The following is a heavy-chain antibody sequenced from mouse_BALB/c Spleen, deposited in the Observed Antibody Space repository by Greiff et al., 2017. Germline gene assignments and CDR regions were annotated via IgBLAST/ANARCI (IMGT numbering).Heavy chain of an antibody. CDR2: INSNGGST. D-gene: IGHD4-1*01. V-gene: IGHV5-6-3*01. CDR1: GFTFSSYG. J-gene: IGHJ3*01. CDR3: ARAPLGTWFAY. Sequence: EVMLVESGGGLVQPGGSLKLSCAASGFTFSSYGMSWVRQTPDKRLELVATINSNGGSTYYPDSVKGRFTISRDNAKNTLYLQMSSLKSEDTAMYYCARAPLGTWFAYWGQGTLVTVSA.